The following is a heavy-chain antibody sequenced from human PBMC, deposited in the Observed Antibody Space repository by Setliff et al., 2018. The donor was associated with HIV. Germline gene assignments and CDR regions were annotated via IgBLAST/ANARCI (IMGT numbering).Heavy chain of an antibody. CDR3: ARDRHYSGLGSYGP. CDR2: IFRSGTT. J-gene: IGHJ5*02. Sequence: TLSLTCSVSGGAISGSGYYWSWIRKPAGRGLEWIGRIFRSGTTDYKFSLKSRVTISIDTSRNQFSLRLTSVTAEDTAVYYCARDRHYSGLGSYGPWGPGTLVTVSS. CDR1: GGAISGSGYY. D-gene: IGHD3-10*01. V-gene: IGHV4-61*02.